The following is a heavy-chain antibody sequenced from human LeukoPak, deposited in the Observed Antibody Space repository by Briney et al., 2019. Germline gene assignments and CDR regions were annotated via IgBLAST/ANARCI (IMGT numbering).Heavy chain of an antibody. J-gene: IGHJ5*02. CDR1: GFTFTSDA. Sequence: GGSLRLSCVVSGFTFTSDAMNWVRQAPGKGLEWVSSTVSRGTTQYADSVKGRFAVSQDTSKTTLSLQMDSLKADDTAVYYCAKCSSSAYTTGWCNWIDPWGQGTLVTVSS. D-gene: IGHD6-19*01. CDR3: AKCSSSAYTTGWCNWIDP. V-gene: IGHV3-23*01. CDR2: TVSRGTT.